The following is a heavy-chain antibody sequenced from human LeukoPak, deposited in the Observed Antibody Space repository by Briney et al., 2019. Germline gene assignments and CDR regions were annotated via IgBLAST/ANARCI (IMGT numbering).Heavy chain of an antibody. J-gene: IGHJ6*02. CDR3: ARRPRAYDGVGGMDV. Sequence: GESLWISCEGSGYSFTNYWINWVRQMPGKGLEWMGRIDPSDSYTSYSPSFQGHVAISADKSISTAYLQWSSLKASDTAMYYCARRPRAYDGVGGMDVWGQGTTVTVSS. D-gene: IGHD5-12*01. CDR2: IDPSDSYT. V-gene: IGHV5-10-1*01. CDR1: GYSFTNYW.